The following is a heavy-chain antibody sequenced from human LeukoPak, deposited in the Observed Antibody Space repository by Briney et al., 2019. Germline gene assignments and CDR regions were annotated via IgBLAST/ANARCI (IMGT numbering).Heavy chain of an antibody. D-gene: IGHD3-10*01. CDR3: ARQKYGSGTYYDAFDY. CDR1: GGSISSSSYY. J-gene: IGHJ4*02. Sequence: SETLSLTCTVSGGSISSSSYYWGWIRQPPGKGLEWIGSIYYSGSTYYNPSLKSRLTISVDTSKNQFSLKLSSVTAADTAVYYCARQKYGSGTYYDAFDYWGQGTLVTVSS. V-gene: IGHV4-39*07. CDR2: IYYSGST.